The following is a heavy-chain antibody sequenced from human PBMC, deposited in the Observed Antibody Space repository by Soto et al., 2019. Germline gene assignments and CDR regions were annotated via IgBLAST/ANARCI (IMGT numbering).Heavy chain of an antibody. CDR2: ISSSSSTI. V-gene: IGHV3-48*01. CDR1: GFTFSSYS. D-gene: IGHD6-6*01. Sequence: GGSLRLSCAASGFTFSSYSMNWVRQAPGKGLEWVSYISSSSSTIYYADSVKGRFTISRDNAKNSLYLQMNSLRAEDTAVYYCARGGVAARGNRGNWFDPWGQGTLVTVSS. J-gene: IGHJ5*02. CDR3: ARGGVAARGNRGNWFDP.